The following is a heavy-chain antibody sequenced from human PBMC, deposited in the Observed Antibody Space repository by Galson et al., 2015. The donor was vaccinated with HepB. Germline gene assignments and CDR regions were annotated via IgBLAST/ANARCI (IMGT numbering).Heavy chain of an antibody. J-gene: IGHJ6*02. D-gene: IGHD3-3*01. Sequence: SVKVSCKASGYTFTRYGISWVRQAPGQGLEWMGWISAYNGNTNYAQKLQGRVTMTTDTSTSTAYMELGSLRSDDTAVYYCARGMYYDFWSGYYYYYGMDVWGQGTTVTVSS. CDR1: GYTFTRYG. CDR2: ISAYNGNT. V-gene: IGHV1-18*04. CDR3: ARGMYYDFWSGYYYYYGMDV.